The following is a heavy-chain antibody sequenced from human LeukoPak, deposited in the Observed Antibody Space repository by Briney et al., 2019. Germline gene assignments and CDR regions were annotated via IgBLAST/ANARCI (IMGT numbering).Heavy chain of an antibody. CDR2: IKQDGSET. D-gene: IGHD3-3*01. CDR1: GFIFRNYW. CDR3: XRDFWGAYRVDYFDY. J-gene: IGHJ4*02. V-gene: IGHV3-7*01. Sequence: GGSLRLSCAASGFIFRNYWMSWVRRAPGKGLEWVANIKQDGSETYYVDSVRGRFTISRDNAEKSLYLQMNSLRVEDTAVYYCXRDFWGAYRVDYFDYWGQGTLVTVSS.